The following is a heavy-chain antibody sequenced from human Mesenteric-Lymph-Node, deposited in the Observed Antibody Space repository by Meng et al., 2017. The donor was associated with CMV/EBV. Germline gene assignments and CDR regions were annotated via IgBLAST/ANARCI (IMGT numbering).Heavy chain of an antibody. Sequence: GESPKISCAASGFTFSTNWMHWVRQVPGKGPVWVSRINGDGSITTYADSVKGRFTISRDNAKNTLYLQLNGLRAEDTAVYYCARVYDYLWGSNYYYYYGMDVWGQGTTVTVSS. CDR2: INGDGSIT. D-gene: IGHD3-16*01. J-gene: IGHJ6*02. CDR3: ARVYDYLWGSNYYYYYGMDV. CDR1: GFTFSTNW. V-gene: IGHV3-74*01.